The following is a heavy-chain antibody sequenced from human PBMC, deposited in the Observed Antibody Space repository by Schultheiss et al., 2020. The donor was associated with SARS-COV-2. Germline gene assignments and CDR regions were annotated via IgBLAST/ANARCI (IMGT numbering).Heavy chain of an antibody. V-gene: IGHV3-30*04. D-gene: IGHD6-19*01. CDR3: ATEAVAGVIY. CDR1: GFTFSSYA. Sequence: GGSLRFSCAASGFTFSSYAMHWVRQAPGKGLEWVAVISYDGSNKYYADSVKGRFTISRDNSKNTLYLQMNSLRAEDTAVYYCATEAVAGVIYWGQGTLVTVSS. CDR2: ISYDGSNK. J-gene: IGHJ4*02.